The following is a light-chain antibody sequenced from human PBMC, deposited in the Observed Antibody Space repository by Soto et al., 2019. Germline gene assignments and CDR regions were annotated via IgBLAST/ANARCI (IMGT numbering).Light chain of an antibody. Sequence: DIQMTQSPFSLSASVGDRVTITCRASQSISRYVNWYQQEPGKAPKVLIYDASTLQSGVPSRFSGSGYGTDFTLTISSLQPEDFATYYCQQSYTTPPTFGHGTKVEIK. CDR1: QSISRY. J-gene: IGKJ1*01. CDR2: DAS. V-gene: IGKV1-39*01. CDR3: QQSYTTPPT.